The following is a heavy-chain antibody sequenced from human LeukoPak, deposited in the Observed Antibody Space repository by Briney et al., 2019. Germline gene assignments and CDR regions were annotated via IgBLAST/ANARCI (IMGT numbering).Heavy chain of an antibody. CDR2: INSDGSST. V-gene: IGHV3-74*01. Sequence: PGGSLRLSCAASGFTFSNYWMHWVRQAPGKGLVWVSRINSDGSSTSYADSVKGRFTISRDNAKNTLYLQMNSLRAEDTAVYYCARALHYYGSGSYYYYFDYWGQGTLVTVSS. J-gene: IGHJ4*02. D-gene: IGHD3-10*01. CDR3: ARALHYYGSGSYYYYFDY. CDR1: GFTFSNYW.